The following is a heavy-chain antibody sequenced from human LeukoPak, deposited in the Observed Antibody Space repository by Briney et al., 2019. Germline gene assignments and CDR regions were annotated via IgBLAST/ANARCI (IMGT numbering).Heavy chain of an antibody. CDR1: GGSISSSSYY. CDR2: IYDSGST. V-gene: IGHV4-39*07. J-gene: IGHJ4*02. CDR3: AKSGGSGLIDY. D-gene: IGHD1-26*01. Sequence: SETLSLTCTVSGGSISSSSYYWGWIRQPPGKGLEWIGSIYDSGSTYYNPSLKSRVTISVDTSKNQFSLKLSSVTAADTAVYYCAKSGGSGLIDYWGQGTLVTVSS.